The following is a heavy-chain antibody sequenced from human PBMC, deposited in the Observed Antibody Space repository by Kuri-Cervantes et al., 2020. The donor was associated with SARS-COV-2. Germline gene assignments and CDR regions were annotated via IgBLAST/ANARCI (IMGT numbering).Heavy chain of an antibody. CDR3: AKGGAKRYCSGGSCWVVKVYYSYGMDV. V-gene: IGHV3-30*18. CDR2: ISYDGSNK. Sequence: GGSLRLSCAASGFTFSSYGMHWVRQAPGKGLEWVAVISYDGSNKYYADSVKGRFTISRDNSKNTLYLQMNSLRAEDTAVYYCAKGGAKRYCSGGSCWVVKVYYSYGMDVWGQGTTVTVSS. D-gene: IGHD2-15*01. J-gene: IGHJ6*02. CDR1: GFTFSSYG.